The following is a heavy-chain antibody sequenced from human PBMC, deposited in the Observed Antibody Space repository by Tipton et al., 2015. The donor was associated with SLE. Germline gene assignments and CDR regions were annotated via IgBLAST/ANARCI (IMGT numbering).Heavy chain of an antibody. V-gene: IGHV4-34*01. D-gene: IGHD1-26*01. CDR1: GGSFSGYY. Sequence: TLSLTCAVYGGSFSGYYWSWIRQPPGKGLEWIGEINHCGSTNYNPSLKSRVTISIDTSKNQFSLKLSSVTAADTAVYYCARGPSDVGYWGQGTLVTVSS. J-gene: IGHJ4*02. CDR2: INHCGST. CDR3: ARGPSDVGY.